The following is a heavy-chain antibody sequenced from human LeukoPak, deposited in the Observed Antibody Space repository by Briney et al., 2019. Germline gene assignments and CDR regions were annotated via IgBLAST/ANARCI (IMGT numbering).Heavy chain of an antibody. CDR1: GFTVGSNY. D-gene: IGHD3-22*01. V-gene: IGHV3-53*01. CDR3: ARASGGYYDSSGSFDY. Sequence: GGSLRLSCAASGFTVGSNYMSWVRQAPGKGLEWVSGIHSGDSTYYADSVKGRITISRDNSKNMLYLQMNSLGAEGTAVYHCARASGGYYDSSGSFDYWGQGTLVTVSS. CDR2: IHSGDST. J-gene: IGHJ4*02.